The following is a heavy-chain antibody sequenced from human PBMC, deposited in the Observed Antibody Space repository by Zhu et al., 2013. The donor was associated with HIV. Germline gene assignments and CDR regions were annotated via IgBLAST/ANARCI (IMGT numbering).Heavy chain of an antibody. CDR1: GYIFTTYY. D-gene: IGHD4-4*01. V-gene: IGHV1-46*01. CDR2: IAPTGSRT. CDR3: ARGGTVTHFDY. Sequence: QVQLVQSGAELKKPGASVKVSCKASGYIFTTYYMHWVRQAPGQGLEWMGMIAPTGSRTTYAQNFQGRVTMTRDTSASTVYLELSSLRSGDTAVYYCARGGTVTHFDYWGQGTLVTVSS. J-gene: IGHJ4*02.